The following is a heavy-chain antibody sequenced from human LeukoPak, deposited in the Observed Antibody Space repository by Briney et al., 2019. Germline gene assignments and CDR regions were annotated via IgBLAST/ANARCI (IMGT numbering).Heavy chain of an antibody. D-gene: IGHD3-22*01. V-gene: IGHV1-18*01. Sequence: ASVKVSCKASGYTFTSYGISWVRQAPGQGLEWMGWINAYNGNTNYAQKLQGRVTMTTDTSTSTAYMELRSLRSDDTAVYYCASSKEVYYYDSSGYQPIDYWGQGTLVTVSS. J-gene: IGHJ4*02. CDR3: ASSKEVYYYDSSGYQPIDY. CDR1: GYTFTSYG. CDR2: INAYNGNT.